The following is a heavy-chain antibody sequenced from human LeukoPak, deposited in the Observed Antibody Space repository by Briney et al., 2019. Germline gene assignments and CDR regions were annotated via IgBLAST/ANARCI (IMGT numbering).Heavy chain of an antibody. CDR2: IYSGGST. J-gene: IGHJ5*02. V-gene: IGHV3-53*01. CDR3: ARGSDIVGATRAPFDP. CDR1: GFTVSNNY. Sequence: GGSLRLSCAASGFTVSNNYMSWVRQAPGKGLEWVAVIYSGGSTSYADSVKGRFTISRDNSKNMVYFQMNSLRAEDTALYYCARGSDIVGATRAPFDPWGQGTLVTVSS. D-gene: IGHD1-26*01.